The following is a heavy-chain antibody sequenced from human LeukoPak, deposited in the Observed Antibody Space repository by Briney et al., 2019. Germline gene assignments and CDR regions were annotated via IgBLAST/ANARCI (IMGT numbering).Heavy chain of an antibody. CDR3: ARESGSTYDY. CDR1: GNTFIDYY. J-gene: IGHJ4*02. V-gene: IGHV1-2*02. CDR2: INPTSGGT. D-gene: IGHD6-13*01. Sequence: GASVKVSCKASGNTFIDYYLHWVRQAPGQGLEWMAWINPTSGGTAYAQKFQGRVSVTRDTYINTAYMELSSLTSDDTAVYYCARESGSTYDYWGQGTLVTVSS.